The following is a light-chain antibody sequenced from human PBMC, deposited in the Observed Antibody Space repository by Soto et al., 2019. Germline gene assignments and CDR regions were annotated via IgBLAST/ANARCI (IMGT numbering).Light chain of an antibody. CDR2: AAS. Sequence: DVHMTQSPSSLSASVGDRVTIACRAGQSISTYLNWYQQKPGKAPKLLIFAASSLKSGVPSRLSGSGPGPNFTRTISTHQREDITTCYCRQSNSDPSFGGGTKVEIK. CDR1: QSISTY. CDR3: RQSNSDPS. V-gene: IGKV1-39*01. J-gene: IGKJ4*01.